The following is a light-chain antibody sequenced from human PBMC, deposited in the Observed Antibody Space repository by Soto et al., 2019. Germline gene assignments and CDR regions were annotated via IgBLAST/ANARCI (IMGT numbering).Light chain of an antibody. CDR2: DAS. Sequence: ELVLTQSPVHPSVSSGERATLHCRARQSICRRLAWYQQEPGQAPRLLISDASTRATGIPARFSGSGSGTEFTLTISSLQSEDFALYYCHQYNSWPPWTFGQGTKVDIK. CDR3: HQYNSWPPWT. V-gene: IGKV3-15*01. CDR1: QSICRR. J-gene: IGKJ1*01.